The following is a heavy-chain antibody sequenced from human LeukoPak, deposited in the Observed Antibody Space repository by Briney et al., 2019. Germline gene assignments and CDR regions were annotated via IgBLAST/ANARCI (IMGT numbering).Heavy chain of an antibody. CDR3: ARHAYSSSWYLDY. CDR2: IYYSGST. V-gene: IGHV4-59*08. CDR1: RGSFSGYY. J-gene: IGHJ4*02. Sequence: SETLSLTCAVYRGSFSGYYWSWIRQPPGKGLEWIGYIYYSGSTNYNPSLKSRVTISVDTSKNQFSLKLSSVTAADTAVYYCARHAYSSSWYLDYWGQGTLVTVSS. D-gene: IGHD6-13*01.